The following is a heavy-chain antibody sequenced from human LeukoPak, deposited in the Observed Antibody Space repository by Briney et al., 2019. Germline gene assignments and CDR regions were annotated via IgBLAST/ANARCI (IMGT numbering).Heavy chain of an antibody. D-gene: IGHD6-13*01. CDR1: GGSVSSGSYY. CDR2: IYYSGST. CDR3: ARGTAAAELDY. Sequence: SETLSLTCVVSGGSVSSGSYYWSWIRQPPGKGLEWIGYIYYSGSTNYNPSLKSRVTISVDTSKNQFSLKLSSVTAADTAVYYCARGTAAAELDYWGQGTLVTVSS. J-gene: IGHJ4*02. V-gene: IGHV4-61*01.